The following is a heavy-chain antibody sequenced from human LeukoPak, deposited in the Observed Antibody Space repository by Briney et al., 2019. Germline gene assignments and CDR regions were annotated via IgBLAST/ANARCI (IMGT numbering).Heavy chain of an antibody. CDR3: ASGYFDWLLYNWFDP. V-gene: IGHV3-21*01. Sequence: GGSLRLSCAASGFTFSSYSMNWVRQAPGKGLEWVSSTSSSSSYIYYADSVMGRFTISRDNAKNSLYLQMNSLRAEDTAVYYCASGYFDWLLYNWFDPWGQGTLVTVSS. D-gene: IGHD3-9*01. CDR2: TSSSSSYI. J-gene: IGHJ5*02. CDR1: GFTFSSYS.